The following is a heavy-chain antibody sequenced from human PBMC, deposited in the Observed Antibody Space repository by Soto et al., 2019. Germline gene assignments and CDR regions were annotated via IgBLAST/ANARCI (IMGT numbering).Heavy chain of an antibody. V-gene: IGHV1-8*02. CDR3: ARGGSYWAPRNCLAS. CDR2: VTPRNGDT. Sequence: GSSVKFSFNASGCTFTSYDINWVRQAAGQVPDCMGPVTPRNGDTAFAQKYQCRVTLTRNTSMSTVYMELSSLRSEDTAVYYCARGGSYWAPRNCLASWGRGTLVPVSS. CDR1: GCTFTSYD. J-gene: IGHJ5*01. D-gene: IGHD2-8*02.